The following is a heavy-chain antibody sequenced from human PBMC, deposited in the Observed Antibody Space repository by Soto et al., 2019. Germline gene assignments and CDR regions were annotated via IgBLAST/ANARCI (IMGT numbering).Heavy chain of an antibody. CDR3: ARGSGLWLEGY. CDR2: IHHSGNT. Sequence: QVQLHQWGAGLLKPSETLSLTCGVSGGSFNGYYWSWIRQPPGKGLEWIGEIHHSGNTNYNPSLKSRVSISVDPSKQQFSLMLSSVTAADTAVYYCARGSGLWLEGYWGQGSLVTVSS. D-gene: IGHD2-21*01. CDR1: GGSFNGYY. J-gene: IGHJ4*02. V-gene: IGHV4-34*01.